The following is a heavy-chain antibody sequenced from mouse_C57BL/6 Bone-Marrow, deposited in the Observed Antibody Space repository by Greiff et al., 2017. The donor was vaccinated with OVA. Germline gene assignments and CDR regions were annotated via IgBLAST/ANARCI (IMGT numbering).Heavy chain of an antibody. J-gene: IGHJ3*01. CDR2: INPNNGGT. V-gene: IGHV1-26*01. D-gene: IGHD1-1*01. Sequence: EVQLQQSGPELVKPGASVKISCKASGYTFTDYYMNWVKQSHGKSLEWIGDINPNNGGTSYNQKFKGKATLTVDKYSSTAYMELRSLTSEDSAVYYCARGDYGSSPFAYWGQGTLVTVSA. CDR1: GYTFTDYY. CDR3: ARGDYGSSPFAY.